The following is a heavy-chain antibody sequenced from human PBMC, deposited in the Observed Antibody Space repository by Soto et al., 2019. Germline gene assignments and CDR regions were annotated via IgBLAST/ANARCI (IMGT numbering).Heavy chain of an antibody. CDR3: ASVYYDSSGYSSHAFDI. CDR1: GYTFTSYA. Sequence: ASVKVSCKASGYTFTSYAMHWVRQAPGQRLEWMGWINAGNGNTKYSQKFQGRVTITRDTSASTAYMELSSLRSEDTAAYYCASVYYDSSGYSSHAFDIWGQGTMVTVS. J-gene: IGHJ3*02. V-gene: IGHV1-3*01. CDR2: INAGNGNT. D-gene: IGHD3-22*01.